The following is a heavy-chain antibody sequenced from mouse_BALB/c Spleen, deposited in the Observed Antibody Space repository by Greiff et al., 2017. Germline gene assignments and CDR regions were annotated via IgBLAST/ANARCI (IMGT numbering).Heavy chain of an antibody. CDR2: ISYSGST. CDR3: ARGGLRRSSYAMDY. V-gene: IGHV3-2*02. CDR1: GYSITSDYA. J-gene: IGHJ4*01. Sequence: EVQLVESGPGLVKPSQSLSLTCTVTGYSITSDYAWNWIRQFPGNKLEWMGYISYSGSTSYNPSLKSRISITRDTSKNQFFLQLNSVTTEDTATYYCARGGLRRSSYAMDYWGQGTSVTVSS. D-gene: IGHD2-4*01.